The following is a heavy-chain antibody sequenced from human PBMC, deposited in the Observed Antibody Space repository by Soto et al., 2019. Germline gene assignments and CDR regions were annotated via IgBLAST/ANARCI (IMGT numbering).Heavy chain of an antibody. CDR2: IFYSGAT. Sequence: PSETLSLTCTVSGGSISSSGYYWGWIRQSPGKGLEWIGTIFYSGATYYNPSLESRITISQDTPNNQFSLKLTSVTAADTAVYYCARHYYDSSGYPAPYYHGMDVWGQGTTVTVSS. J-gene: IGHJ6*02. D-gene: IGHD3-22*01. CDR1: GGSISSSGYY. V-gene: IGHV4-39*01. CDR3: ARHYYDSSGYPAPYYHGMDV.